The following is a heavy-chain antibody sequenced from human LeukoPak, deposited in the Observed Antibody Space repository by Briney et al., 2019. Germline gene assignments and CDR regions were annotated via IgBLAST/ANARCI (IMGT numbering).Heavy chain of an antibody. V-gene: IGHV4-59*01. D-gene: IGHD1-7*01. Sequence: SETLSLTCSVSGDSLSNYYWSWIRQPPGKGLEWIGNAFHSGSADCNPSLKSRVTISVDTSKNQFSLKLTSLTPADTAVYYCARDRLNWNYGGFDPWGQGILVTVSS. J-gene: IGHJ5*02. CDR2: AFHSGSA. CDR1: GDSLSNYY. CDR3: ARDRLNWNYGGFDP.